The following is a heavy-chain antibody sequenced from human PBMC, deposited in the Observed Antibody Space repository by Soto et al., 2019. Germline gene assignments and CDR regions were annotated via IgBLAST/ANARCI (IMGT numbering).Heavy chain of an antibody. CDR3: ASHRTWARWDY. V-gene: IGHV4-34*01. CDR1: GGSFSGYL. J-gene: IGHJ4*02. Sequence: QVQLQQWGAGLLKPSETLSLTCAAYGGSFSGYLWSWIRQPPGKGLEWIGEINHSGSANYNPSLKSRVTISVDTSKNQFSLKVSSVTAADTAVYYCASHRTWARWDYWGQGTLVTVSS. CDR2: INHSGSA. D-gene: IGHD1-26*01.